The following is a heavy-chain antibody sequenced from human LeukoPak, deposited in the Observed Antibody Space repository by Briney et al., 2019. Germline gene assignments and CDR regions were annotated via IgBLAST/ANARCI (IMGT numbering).Heavy chain of an antibody. V-gene: IGHV3-74*01. J-gene: IGHJ6*02. CDR2: IDSDGNFT. CDR3: ARGKYYGMDV. Sequence: PGRSLRLSCAASGFTFDDYAMHWVRQAPGKGLVWVSRIDSDGNFTNYADSVKGRFTISRDNAKSTLYLQMNSLNVDDTAVYYCARGKYYGMDVWGQGTTVTVSS. CDR1: GFTFDDYA.